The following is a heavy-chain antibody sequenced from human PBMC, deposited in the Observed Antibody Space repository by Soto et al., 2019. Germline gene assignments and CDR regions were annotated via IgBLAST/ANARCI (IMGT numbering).Heavy chain of an antibody. CDR1: GFTFSSYG. V-gene: IGHV3-30*18. CDR3: AKDRAVAGSFYYYYGMDV. CDR2: ISYDGSNK. J-gene: IGHJ6*02. Sequence: QVQLVESGGGVVQPGRSLRLSCAASGFTFSSYGMHWVRQAPGKGLEWVAVISYDGSNKYCADSVKGRFTISRDNSKNTLYLQMNSLRAEDTAVYYCAKDRAVAGSFYYYYGMDVWGQGTTVTVSS. D-gene: IGHD6-19*01.